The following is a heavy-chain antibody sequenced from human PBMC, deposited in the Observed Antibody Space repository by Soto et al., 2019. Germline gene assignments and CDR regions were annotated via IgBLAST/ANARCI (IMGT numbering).Heavy chain of an antibody. D-gene: IGHD5-12*01. CDR2: INPNSGDT. CDR1: GYTFTGYY. CDR3: ARDSRGYDY. J-gene: IGHJ4*02. Sequence: QVQLVQSGAEVKKPGASVKASCKASGYTFTGYYMHWVRQAPGQGLEWMGWINPNSGDTNIAQKFQGWVTMTRDTSLSTAYMELSRRRSDDTAVYYCARDSRGYDYWGQGTLVTVSS. V-gene: IGHV1-2*04.